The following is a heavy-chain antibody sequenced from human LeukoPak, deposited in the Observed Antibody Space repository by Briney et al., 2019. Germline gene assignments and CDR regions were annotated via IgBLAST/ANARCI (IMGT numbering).Heavy chain of an antibody. D-gene: IGHD6-19*01. V-gene: IGHV1-8*01. J-gene: IGHJ4*02. CDR3: ARFLGEQWLVPGDY. Sequence: PWASVKVSCKASGYTFTSYDINWVRQAPGQGLEWMGWMSPISGKTGYAQKFQGRVTMTRDTSISTAYMELSRLRSDDTAVYYCARFLGEQWLVPGDYWGQGTLVTVSS. CDR1: GYTFTSYD. CDR2: MSPISGKT.